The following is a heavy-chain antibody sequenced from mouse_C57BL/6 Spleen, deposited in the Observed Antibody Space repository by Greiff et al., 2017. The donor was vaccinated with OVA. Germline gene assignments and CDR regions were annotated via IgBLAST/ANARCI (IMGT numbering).Heavy chain of an antibody. D-gene: IGHD5-1-1*01. CDR2: IWSDGST. CDR1: GFSLTSYG. J-gene: IGHJ4*01. Sequence: VKLMESGPGLVAPSQSLSITCTVSGFSLTSYGVHWVRQPPGKGLEWLVVIWSDGSTTYNSALKSRLSISKDNSKSQVFLKMNSLQTDDTAMYYCAKHRKYPYYAMDYWGQGTSVTVSS. V-gene: IGHV2-6-1*01. CDR3: AKHRKYPYYAMDY.